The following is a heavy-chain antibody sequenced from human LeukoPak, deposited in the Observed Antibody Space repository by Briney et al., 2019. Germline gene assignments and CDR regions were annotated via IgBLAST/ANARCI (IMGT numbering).Heavy chain of an antibody. CDR3: ANLGYTYIVVIHY. CDR2: ISGSGGST. CDR1: GFTFSSYA. Sequence: GGSLRLSCAASGFTFSSYAMSRVRQAPGKGLEWVSAISGSGGSTYYADSVKGRFTISRDNSKNTLYLQMNSLRAEDTAVYYCANLGYTYIVVIHYWGQGTLVTVSS. D-gene: IGHD3-22*01. V-gene: IGHV3-23*01. J-gene: IGHJ4*02.